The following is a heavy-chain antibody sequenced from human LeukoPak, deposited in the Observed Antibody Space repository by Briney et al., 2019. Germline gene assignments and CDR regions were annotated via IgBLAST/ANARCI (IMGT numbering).Heavy chain of an antibody. CDR3: ARDSTPMTY. D-gene: IGHD2/OR15-2a*01. Sequence: SETLSLTCTVAGGSISNYFWTWIRQPPGKGLEWIGYIHYSGSTNFNPSLKSRVTISVDTSKNQFSLKLSSVTAADTAVYYCARDSTPMTYWGQGTLVTVSS. CDR1: GGSISNYF. CDR2: IHYSGST. V-gene: IGHV4-59*12. J-gene: IGHJ4*02.